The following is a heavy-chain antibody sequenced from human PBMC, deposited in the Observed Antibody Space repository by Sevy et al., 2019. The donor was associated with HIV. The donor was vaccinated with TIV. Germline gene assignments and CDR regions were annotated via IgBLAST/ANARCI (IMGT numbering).Heavy chain of an antibody. Sequence: GGSLRLSCAASGFTFSSYAMSWVRQAPGKGLEWVSAISGSGGSTYYADSVKGRFTISRDNSKNTLYLQMNSLRAEDTAVYYCAKDKYYGDSSGYFGHDAFDFWGQGTMVTVSS. CDR2: ISGSGGST. D-gene: IGHD3-22*01. CDR3: AKDKYYGDSSGYFGHDAFDF. V-gene: IGHV3-23*01. J-gene: IGHJ3*01. CDR1: GFTFSSYA.